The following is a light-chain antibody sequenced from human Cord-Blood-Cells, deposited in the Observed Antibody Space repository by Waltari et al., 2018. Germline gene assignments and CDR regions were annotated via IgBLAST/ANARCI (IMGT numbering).Light chain of an antibody. CDR1: QSVSSY. Sequence: EIVLTQSPATLSLSPGERATLSCRASQSVSSYLAWYQQKPGQAPRLLLYDASNRATGIPARFSGSVSVTDFTLTISSLEPEDFAVYYCQQRSNGPTFGQGTKVEIK. V-gene: IGKV3-11*01. CDR3: QQRSNGPT. J-gene: IGKJ1*01. CDR2: DAS.